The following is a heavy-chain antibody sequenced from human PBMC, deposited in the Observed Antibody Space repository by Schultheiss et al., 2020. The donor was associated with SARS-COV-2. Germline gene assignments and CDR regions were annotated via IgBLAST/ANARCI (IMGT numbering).Heavy chain of an antibody. CDR1: GGSISSGSYY. Sequence: SETLSLTCTVSGGSISSGSYYWSWIRQPAGKELEWIGRIYTSGSTNYNPSLRSRVTISVDRSSNQYSLTLTSVTAADTAIYYCARHRGGYFDWTPGFVDYWGQGILVTVSS. CDR2: IYTSGST. J-gene: IGHJ4*02. CDR3: ARHRGGYFDWTPGFVDY. D-gene: IGHD3-9*01. V-gene: IGHV4-61*02.